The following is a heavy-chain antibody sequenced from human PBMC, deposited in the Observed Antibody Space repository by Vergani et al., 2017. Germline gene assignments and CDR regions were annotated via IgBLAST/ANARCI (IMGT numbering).Heavy chain of an antibody. D-gene: IGHD3-10*01. Sequence: EVQLVESGGGLVKPGGSLRLSCAASGFTFSSYSMNWVRQAPGKGLEWVSSISSSSSYIYYADSVKGRFTISRDNAKNSLYLQMKSLRAEDTAVYYCASSPSYYGSGSYYNRPGYYYYGMDVWGQGTTVTVSS. CDR2: ISSSSSYI. CDR3: ASSPSYYGSGSYYNRPGYYYYGMDV. J-gene: IGHJ6*02. V-gene: IGHV3-21*01. CDR1: GFTFSSYS.